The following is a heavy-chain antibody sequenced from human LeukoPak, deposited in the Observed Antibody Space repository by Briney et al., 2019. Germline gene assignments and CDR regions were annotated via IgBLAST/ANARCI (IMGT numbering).Heavy chain of an antibody. D-gene: IGHD2-2*01. Sequence: SETLSLTCAVYGGSFSGYHRSWIRQPPGKGLEWIGEINHSGSTNYNPSLKSRVTISVDTSKNQFSLKLNSVTAADTAVYYCARPYCGSTSCYAPFDYWGQGSLVTVSS. J-gene: IGHJ4*02. CDR3: ARPYCGSTSCYAPFDY. CDR2: INHSGST. V-gene: IGHV4-34*01. CDR1: GGSFSGYH.